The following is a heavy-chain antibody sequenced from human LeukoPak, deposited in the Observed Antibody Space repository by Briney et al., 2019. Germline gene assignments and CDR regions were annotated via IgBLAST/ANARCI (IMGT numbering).Heavy chain of an antibody. CDR1: GFSLSTRGMR. J-gene: IGHJ4*02. CDR2: IDWDDDK. Sequence: SGPTLVXPTQTLTLTCTFSGFSLSTRGMRVSWIRQPPGKALEWLPRIDWDDDKFYSTSLKTRLTISKDTSKNQVVLTMTNMDPVDTATYYCARSYRIAAAGTDFDYWGQGTLVTVSS. D-gene: IGHD6-13*01. CDR3: ARSYRIAAAGTDFDY. V-gene: IGHV2-70*04.